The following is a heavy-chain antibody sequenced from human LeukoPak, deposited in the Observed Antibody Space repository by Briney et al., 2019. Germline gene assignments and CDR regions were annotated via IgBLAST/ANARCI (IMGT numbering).Heavy chain of an antibody. J-gene: IGHJ4*02. V-gene: IGHV3-7*01. D-gene: IGHD1-26*01. CDR3: ARTSKSGSYSPGDY. Sequence: GGSLRLSCAASGFTFSSYWMSWVRQAPGKGLERVANIKQDGSEKYYVDSVKGRFTISTDNAKNTLFLQMNSLRAEDTAVYYCARTSKSGSYSPGDYWGQGTLVTVSS. CDR1: GFTFSSYW. CDR2: IKQDGSEK.